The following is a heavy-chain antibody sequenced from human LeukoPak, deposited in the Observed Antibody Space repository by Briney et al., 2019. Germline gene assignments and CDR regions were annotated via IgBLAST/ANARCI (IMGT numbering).Heavy chain of an antibody. D-gene: IGHD3-22*01. CDR1: GFTFSSYW. J-gene: IGHJ4*02. V-gene: IGHV3-7*01. CDR2: TKKDGSEK. Sequence: PGGSLRLSCAASGFTFSSYWMSWVRQAPGKGLEWVANTKKDGSEKEYVDSVKGRFTISRDNAKYSLYLQMNSLRVEDTAVYYCVRVDTSGYYYELSFDYWGQGTLVTVSS. CDR3: VRVDTSGYYYELSFDY.